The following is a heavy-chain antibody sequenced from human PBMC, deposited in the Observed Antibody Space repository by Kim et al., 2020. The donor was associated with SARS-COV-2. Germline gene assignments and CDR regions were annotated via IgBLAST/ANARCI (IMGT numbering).Heavy chain of an antibody. Sequence: YNPSLKSRVTILVDTSKNQFSLKLSSVTAADTAVYYCARGMLRGVRTIGYWGQGTLVTVSS. V-gene: IGHV4-34*01. CDR3: ARGMLRGVRTIGY. J-gene: IGHJ4*02. D-gene: IGHD3-10*01.